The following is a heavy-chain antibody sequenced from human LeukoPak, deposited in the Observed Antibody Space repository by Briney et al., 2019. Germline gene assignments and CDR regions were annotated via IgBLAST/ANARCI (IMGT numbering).Heavy chain of an antibody. CDR3: AESFYTGIDY. CDR1: GYTFTGYY. Sequence: GASVTVSCKSSGYTFTGYYMHWVRQAPGQGLEWMGRINPNSGGTNYAQKFQGRVTMTRDTSISTAYMELSRLRSDDTAVYYCAESFYTGIDYWGQGTLVTVSS. CDR2: INPNSGGT. V-gene: IGHV1-2*06. J-gene: IGHJ4*02. D-gene: IGHD3-16*01.